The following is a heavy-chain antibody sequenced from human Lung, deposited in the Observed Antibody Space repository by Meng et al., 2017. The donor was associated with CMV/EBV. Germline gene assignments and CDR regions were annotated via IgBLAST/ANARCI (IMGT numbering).Heavy chain of an antibody. CDR2: INRNGSRR. CDR3: AIDIVEGSVWLGY. CDR1: GFSFSSYW. Sequence: GESXKISCAASGFSFSSYWMHWVRQAPGEGLVWVSRINRNGSRRSYGDSVKGRFTISRDNGKNTLYLQINRLRAEDTAVYYCAIDIVEGSVWLGYWGQGXLVTVSS. V-gene: IGHV3-74*01. J-gene: IGHJ4*02. D-gene: IGHD2-15*01.